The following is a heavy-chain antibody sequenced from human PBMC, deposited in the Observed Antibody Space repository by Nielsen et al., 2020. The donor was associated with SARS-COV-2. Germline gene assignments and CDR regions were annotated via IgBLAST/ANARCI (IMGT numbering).Heavy chain of an antibody. CDR3: ARDRGAVAGSGWFDP. Sequence: ASVHVSYKASVYTFTSYGFSWVRQAPGQPIEWMGWISAYNGNTNYAQKLQGRVTMNKDTSTSQAYMELGSLRSDVTAVYYCARDRGAVAGSGWFDPWCQGTLVTVSS. CDR1: VYTFTSYG. CDR2: ISAYNGNT. V-gene: IGHV1-18*01. D-gene: IGHD6-19*01. J-gene: IGHJ5*02.